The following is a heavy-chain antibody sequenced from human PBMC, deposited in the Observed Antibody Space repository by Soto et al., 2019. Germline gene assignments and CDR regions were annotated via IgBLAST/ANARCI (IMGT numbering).Heavy chain of an antibody. Sequence: QVQLVQSGAEVKKPGSSVKVSCKASGGTFSSYAISWVRQAPGQGLEWMGGIIPIFGTANYAQKFQGRVTITADEYTSTAYMELSSMRSEDTAVYYCERSGRGITIIVVAIGLSDYYYCMDVWGQWTTVTVSS. V-gene: IGHV1-69*01. CDR3: ERSGRGITIIVVAIGLSDYYYCMDV. J-gene: IGHJ6*02. CDR2: IIPIFGTA. CDR1: GGTFSSYA. D-gene: IGHD3-22*01.